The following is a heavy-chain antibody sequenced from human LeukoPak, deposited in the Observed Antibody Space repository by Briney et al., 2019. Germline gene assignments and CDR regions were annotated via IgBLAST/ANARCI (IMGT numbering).Heavy chain of an antibody. Sequence: SVKVSCKASGFTFSNSAMQWVRQARGQRLGWIGWIVVGSGNTNYAQKFQKRVTITRDMSTSTAYMELSNLRSEDTAIYYCAADDMVAFKWGQGTLVTVSS. D-gene: IGHD5-12*01. CDR2: IVVGSGNT. CDR1: GFTFSNSA. CDR3: AADDMVAFK. J-gene: IGHJ4*02. V-gene: IGHV1-58*02.